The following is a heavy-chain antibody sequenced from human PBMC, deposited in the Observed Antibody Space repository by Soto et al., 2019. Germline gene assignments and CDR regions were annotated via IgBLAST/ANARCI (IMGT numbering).Heavy chain of an antibody. V-gene: IGHV3-33*01. CDR1: GFTFSSYG. J-gene: IGHJ6*02. CDR2: IWYDGSNK. D-gene: IGHD2-15*01. Sequence: GESLKISCAASGFTFSSYGMHWVRQAPGKGLGWVAVIWYDGSNKYYADSVKGRFTISRDNSKNTLYLQMNSLRAEDTAVYYCARDCSGGSCYYYYGMDVWGQGTTVTVSS. CDR3: ARDCSGGSCYYYYGMDV.